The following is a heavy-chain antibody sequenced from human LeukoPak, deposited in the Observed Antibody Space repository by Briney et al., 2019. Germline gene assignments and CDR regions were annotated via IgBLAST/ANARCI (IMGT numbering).Heavy chain of an antibody. CDR2: ISYDGRTI. CDR1: GFTFSTYG. Sequence: SGGSLRLSCAASGFTFSTYGMHWVRQAPGKGLEWVAVISYDGRTIHYADSVKGRFTISRDNSKNTLYLQMNSLRPENTAVYYCAKEYSSGWPHWYFDLWGRGTLVTVSS. V-gene: IGHV3-30*18. CDR3: AKEYSSGWPHWYFDL. D-gene: IGHD6-19*01. J-gene: IGHJ2*01.